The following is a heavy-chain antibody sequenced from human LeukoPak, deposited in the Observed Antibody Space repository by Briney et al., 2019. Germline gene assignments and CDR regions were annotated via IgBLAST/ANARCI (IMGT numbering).Heavy chain of an antibody. CDR1: GFTFSNNW. V-gene: IGHV3-7*01. CDR2: VKKDASEK. CDR3: ARASHMDV. J-gene: IGHJ6*03. Sequence: GGSLRLSCAASGFTFSNNWMTWVRQAPGKGLEWVASVKKDASEKYYVDSVKGRFTISRDNAKNSLYLQMNSLRAEDTAVYYCARASHMDVWGKGTTVTVSS.